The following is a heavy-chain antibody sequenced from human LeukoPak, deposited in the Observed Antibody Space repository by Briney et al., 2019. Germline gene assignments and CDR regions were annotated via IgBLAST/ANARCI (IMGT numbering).Heavy chain of an antibody. CDR3: AREVRSGDRFDP. V-gene: IGHV3-21*01. J-gene: IGHJ5*02. Sequence: GGSLRLSCAASGFTFSSYSMNWVRQAPGKGLEWVSSISSSSSYIYYADSVKGRFTISRDNAKNSLYLQTNSLRAEDTAVYYCAREVRSGDRFDPWGQGTLVTVSS. D-gene: IGHD2-15*01. CDR2: ISSSSSYI. CDR1: GFTFSSYS.